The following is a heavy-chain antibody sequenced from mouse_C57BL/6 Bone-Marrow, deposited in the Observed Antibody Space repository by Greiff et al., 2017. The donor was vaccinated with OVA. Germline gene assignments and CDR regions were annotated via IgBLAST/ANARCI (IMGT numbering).Heavy chain of an antibody. CDR2: IYPGDGDT. CDR1: GYAFSSSW. Sequence: QVQLQQSGPELVKPGASVKISCKASGYAFSSSWMNWVKQRPGKGLEWIGRIYPGDGDTKYNGKFKGKATLTADKSSSTAYMQLSSLTSEDSAVYFCAKLTGTGWFAYWGQGTLVTVSA. D-gene: IGHD4-1*01. V-gene: IGHV1-82*01. J-gene: IGHJ3*01. CDR3: AKLTGTGWFAY.